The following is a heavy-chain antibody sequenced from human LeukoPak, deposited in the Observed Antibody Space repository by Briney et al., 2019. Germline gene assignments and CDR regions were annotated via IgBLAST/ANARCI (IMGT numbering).Heavy chain of an antibody. CDR1: GFTFDDYA. Sequence: PGRSLRLSCAASGFTFDDYAMHWVRQAPGKGLEWVSGISWNSGSIGYADSVKGRFTIPRDNAKNSLYLQMNSLRAEDTALYYCAKATVTTPRGYYYYGMDVWGQGTTVTVSS. CDR2: ISWNSGSI. D-gene: IGHD4-17*01. CDR3: AKATVTTPRGYYYYGMDV. J-gene: IGHJ6*02. V-gene: IGHV3-9*01.